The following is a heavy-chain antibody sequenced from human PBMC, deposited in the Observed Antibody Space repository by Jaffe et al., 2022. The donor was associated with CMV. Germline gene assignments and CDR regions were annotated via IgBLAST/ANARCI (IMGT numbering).Heavy chain of an antibody. CDR1: GFTFSSYG. CDR2: ISYDGSNK. Sequence: QVQLVESGGGVVQPGRSLRLSCAASGFTFSSYGMHWVRQAPGKGLEWVAVISYDGSNKYYADSVKGRFTISRDNSKNTLYLQMNSLRAEDTAVYYCAKLSGYFGYWGQGTLVTVSS. D-gene: IGHD3-22*01. J-gene: IGHJ4*02. CDR3: AKLSGYFGY. V-gene: IGHV3-30*18.